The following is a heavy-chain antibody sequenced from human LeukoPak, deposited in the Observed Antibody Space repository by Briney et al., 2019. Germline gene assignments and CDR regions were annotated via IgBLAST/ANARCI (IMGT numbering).Heavy chain of an antibody. V-gene: IGHV3-23*01. Sequence: PGGSLRLSCAASGFTFSSYAMSWVRQAPGKGLEWVSAISGSGGSTYYADSAKGRVSISRDNSKYKRNVQLNSMRVEDTDADYYAKSSGRVYYFDYWGQGTLVTVSS. CDR3: AKSSGRVYYFDY. CDR2: ISGSGGST. D-gene: IGHD2-15*01. CDR1: GFTFSSYA. J-gene: IGHJ4*02.